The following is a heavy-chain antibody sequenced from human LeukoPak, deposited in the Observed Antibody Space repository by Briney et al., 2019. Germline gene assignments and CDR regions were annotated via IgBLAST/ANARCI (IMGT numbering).Heavy chain of an antibody. V-gene: IGHV3-48*01. Sequence: GGSLRLSCAASGFTFSSYSMNWVRQAPGKGLEWVSYISSSSSTIYYADSVKGRFTISRDNSKNTLYLQMNSLRAEDTAVYYCAKDLGLCGGDCYYSGYWGQGTLVTVSS. CDR3: AKDLGLCGGDCYYSGY. J-gene: IGHJ4*02. CDR1: GFTFSSYS. D-gene: IGHD2-21*02. CDR2: ISSSSSTI.